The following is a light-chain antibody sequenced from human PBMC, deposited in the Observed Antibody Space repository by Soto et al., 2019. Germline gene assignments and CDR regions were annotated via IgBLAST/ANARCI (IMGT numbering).Light chain of an antibody. CDR3: QQYGTSEII. CDR1: QSIRTN. Sequence: DIVMTQSPATLSVSPGERATLSCRASQSIRTNLAWYQVKPGQAPRLLIYDTSSRATGIPDRFSGSGSGTDFTLTITRLEPEDFAVFYCQQYGTSEIIFGQGTRLEIK. CDR2: DTS. V-gene: IGKV3-20*01. J-gene: IGKJ5*01.